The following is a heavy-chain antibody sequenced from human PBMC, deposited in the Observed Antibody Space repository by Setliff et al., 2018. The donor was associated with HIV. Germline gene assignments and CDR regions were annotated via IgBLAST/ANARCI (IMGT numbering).Heavy chain of an antibody. V-gene: IGHV4-34*01. D-gene: IGHD3-22*01. CDR1: GGPSSGY. CDR3: ASRVYYYDSSGYLREEGFDP. CDR2: IYYSGST. Sequence: PSETLSLTCAVYGGPSSGYWSWVRQSPGKGLEWIGSIYYSGSTYYNPSLKSRVTISVDTSKDQFSLKLSSVTAADAAVYYCASRVYYYDSSGYLREEGFDPWGQGTLVTVS. J-gene: IGHJ5*02.